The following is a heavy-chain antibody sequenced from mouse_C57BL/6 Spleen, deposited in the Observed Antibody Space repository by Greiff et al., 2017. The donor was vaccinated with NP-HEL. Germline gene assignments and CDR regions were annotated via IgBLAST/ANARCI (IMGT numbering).Heavy chain of an antibody. V-gene: IGHV3-6*01. D-gene: IGHD1-1*02. CDR1: GYSITSGYY. CDR3: ARDYGSYRAWFAY. Sequence: ESGPGLVKPSQSLSFTCSVTGYSITSGYYWNWIRQFPGNKLEWMGYISYDGSTNYNPSLKNRNSITRDTSKNQYFLKLNSVTTEDTATYYCARDYGSYRAWFAYWGQGTLVTVSA. J-gene: IGHJ3*01. CDR2: ISYDGST.